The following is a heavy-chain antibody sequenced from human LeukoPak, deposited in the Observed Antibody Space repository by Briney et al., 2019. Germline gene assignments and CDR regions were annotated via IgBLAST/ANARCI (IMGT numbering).Heavy chain of an antibody. V-gene: IGHV3-11*01. CDR3: ASHTYYDFWSGYPRDAFDI. D-gene: IGHD3-3*01. Sequence: GGSLRLSCAASGFTFSDYYISWIRQAPGKGLEWVSYISSSGSTIYYADSVKGRFTISRDNAKNSLYLQMNSLRAEDTAVYYCASHTYYDFWSGYPRDAFDIWGQGTMVTVSS. CDR2: ISSSGSTI. J-gene: IGHJ3*02. CDR1: GFTFSDYY.